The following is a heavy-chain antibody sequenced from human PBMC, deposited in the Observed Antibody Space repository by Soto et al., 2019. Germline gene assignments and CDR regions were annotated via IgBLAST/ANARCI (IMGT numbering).Heavy chain of an antibody. CDR2: IYYSGST. D-gene: IGHD5-12*01. V-gene: IGHV4-30-4*01. CDR1: GGSISSGDYY. Sequence: SETLSLTCTVSGGSISSGDYYWSWIRQPPGKGLEWIGYIYYSGSTYYNPSLKSRVTISVDTSKNQFSLKLSSVTAADTAVYYCARGGGYVAFGIWGQGTMVTVSS. J-gene: IGHJ3*02. CDR3: ARGGGYVAFGI.